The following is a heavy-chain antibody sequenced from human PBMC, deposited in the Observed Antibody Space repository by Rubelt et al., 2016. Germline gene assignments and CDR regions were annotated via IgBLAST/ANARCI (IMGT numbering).Heavy chain of an antibody. J-gene: IGHJ3*02. D-gene: IGHD4-17*01. CDR2: IWYDGRNK. CDR1: SSYG. CDR3: AKDYGDYPNDAFDS. V-gene: IGHV3-33*06. Sequence: SSYGMYWVRQAPGKGLEWAAIIWYDGRNKYYADSVKGRFTISRDNFKNTLYLQMNSLRAEDTAVYYCAKDYGDYPNDAFDSWGQGTMVTVSS.